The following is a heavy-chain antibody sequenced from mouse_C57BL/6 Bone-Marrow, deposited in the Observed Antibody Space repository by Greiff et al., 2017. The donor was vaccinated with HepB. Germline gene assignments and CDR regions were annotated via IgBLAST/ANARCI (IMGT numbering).Heavy chain of an antibody. CDR2: IYPANGST. Sequence: EVQLQQSGAELVKPGASVKLSCTASGFNIKDTYMHWVKQRPEQGLEWIGRIYPANGSTKYDPKFQGKATITADTSSNIAYLHLSSLTSEDTAGYYCARISPAFDSWGQGTPLTVSS. CDR1: GFNIKDTY. J-gene: IGHJ2*01. D-gene: IGHD1-2*01. V-gene: IGHV14-3*02. CDR3: ARISPAFDS.